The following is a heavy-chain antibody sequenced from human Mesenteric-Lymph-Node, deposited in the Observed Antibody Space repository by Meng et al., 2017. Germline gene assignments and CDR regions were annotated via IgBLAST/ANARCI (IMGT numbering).Heavy chain of an antibody. J-gene: IGHJ4*02. CDR1: GFTFSSYG. D-gene: IGHD3-22*01. CDR2: ISYAGSNK. Sequence: QGQLVESGGVVVEPGRSLRLSCTASGFTFSSYGMHWVRQAPGKGLEWVAVISYAGSNKYYADSVKGRFTISKDNSKSTLYLQMNSLRTEDTAVYYCARRGDGSGYYLDSWGQGTLVTVSS. V-gene: IGHV3-30*03. CDR3: ARRGDGSGYYLDS.